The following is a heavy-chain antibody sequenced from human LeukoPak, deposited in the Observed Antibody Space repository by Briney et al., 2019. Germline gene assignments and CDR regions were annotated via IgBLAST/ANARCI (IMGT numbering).Heavy chain of an antibody. CDR1: GYTFTGYY. CDR2: INPNSGGT. J-gene: IGHJ3*02. V-gene: IGHV1-2*02. Sequence: ASVKVSCKASGYTFTGYYMHWVRQAPGQGLEWMGWINPNSGGTNYAQKFQGRVTMTSDTSISTAYMELSRLRSDDTAVYYCANLPHYYDSSGYYYVGAFDIWGQGTMVTVSS. CDR3: ANLPHYYDSSGYYYVGAFDI. D-gene: IGHD3-22*01.